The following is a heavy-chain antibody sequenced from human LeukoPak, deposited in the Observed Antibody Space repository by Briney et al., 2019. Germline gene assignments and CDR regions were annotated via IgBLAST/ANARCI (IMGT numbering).Heavy chain of an antibody. V-gene: IGHV1-46*02. CDR1: GYTFNSSY. CDR2: INPSDDST. J-gene: IGHJ4*02. Sequence: ASVKVSCKASGYTFNSSYMHWVRQAPGQGLEWMGIINPSDDSTRYAQKFQGRVTMTKDTSTSTVYMHLSSLSSDDTAVYYCARAYYESSAYRHAVYFDYWGQGTLVTVPS. D-gene: IGHD3-22*01. CDR3: ARAYYESSAYRHAVYFDY.